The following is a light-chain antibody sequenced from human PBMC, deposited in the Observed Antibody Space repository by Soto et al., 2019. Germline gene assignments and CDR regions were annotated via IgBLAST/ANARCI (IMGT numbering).Light chain of an antibody. CDR1: QTVGTTY. Sequence: EVVLAQSPGTVSLSPGERATLSCRASQTVGTTYLAWYQHKPGQAPRLLIYGASTRATGIPDRFSGSRSGTDFTLTISRLEPEDFAVYFCQLYGSSRWTFGQGTKVDIK. J-gene: IGKJ1*01. CDR3: QLYGSSRWT. V-gene: IGKV3-20*01. CDR2: GAS.